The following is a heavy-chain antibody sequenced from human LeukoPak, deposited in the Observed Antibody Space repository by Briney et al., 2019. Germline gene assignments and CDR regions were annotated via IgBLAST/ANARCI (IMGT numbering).Heavy chain of an antibody. J-gene: IGHJ5*02. CDR1: GDSITIIGYF. V-gene: IGHV4-39*07. CDR2: IYSSGST. CDR3: ARPRIQLSLTEGQTFTWFDP. D-gene: IGHD5-18*01. Sequence: PSETLSLTCTVSGDSITIIGYFWGWIRQAPGKGLEWIGSIYSSGSTYYSPSPQTPVTTSVDTSKNQFSLNLTSLTAAQPSSYYGARPRIQLSLTEGQTFTWFDPWGQGTLVTVSS.